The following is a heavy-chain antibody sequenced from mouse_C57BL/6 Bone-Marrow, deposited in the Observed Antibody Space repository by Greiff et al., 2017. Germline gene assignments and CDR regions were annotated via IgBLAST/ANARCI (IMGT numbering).Heavy chain of an antibody. V-gene: IGHV1-9*01. CDR1: GYKFTGYW. D-gene: IGHD5-1*01. J-gene: IGHJ4*01. Sequence: QVQLQQSGAELVKPGASVKLSCKASGYKFTGYWIEWVKQRPGHGLEWIGEIIPGSGSTNYDEKFKGKATITADTSSNTAYMQLSSLTSEDAAISDYARCLPYAMDYGYQGTAITVTA. CDR3: ARCLPYAMDY. CDR2: IIPGSGST.